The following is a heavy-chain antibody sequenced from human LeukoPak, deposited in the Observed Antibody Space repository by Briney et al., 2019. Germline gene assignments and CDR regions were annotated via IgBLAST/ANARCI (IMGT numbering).Heavy chain of an antibody. D-gene: IGHD1-14*01. V-gene: IGHV5-51*01. J-gene: IGHJ3*02. CDR2: IYPGDSDT. Sequence: GASLQISCKGSGYSFTNYWIGWVRQMPGKGLEWTGIIYPGDSDTRYSPSFQGQVTISADKSISTAYLQWSSLKASDTAMYYCARDRVLTGGDAFDIWGQGTMVTVSS. CDR1: GYSFTNYW. CDR3: ARDRVLTGGDAFDI.